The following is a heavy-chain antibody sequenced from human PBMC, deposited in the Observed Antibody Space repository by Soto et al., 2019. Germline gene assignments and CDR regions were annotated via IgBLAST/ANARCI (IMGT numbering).Heavy chain of an antibody. CDR2: IIPIFGTA. Sequence: QVQLVQSGAEVKKPGSSVKVSCKASGGTFSSYAISWVRQAPGQGLEWMGGIIPIFGTANYAQKFQGRVTITADESTSTAYMEPSNLRSEDTAVYYCARDVAYYCVGDCYSRGWFDPLGQGTLGTGSS. J-gene: IGHJ5*02. V-gene: IGHV1-69*01. CDR3: ARDVAYYCVGDCYSRGWFDP. CDR1: GGTFSSYA. D-gene: IGHD2-21*02.